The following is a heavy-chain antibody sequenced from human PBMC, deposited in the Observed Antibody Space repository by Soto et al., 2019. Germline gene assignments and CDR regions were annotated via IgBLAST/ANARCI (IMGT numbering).Heavy chain of an antibody. V-gene: IGHV4-30-2*01. CDR1: GFSLSTSGMC. J-gene: IGHJ4*02. D-gene: IGHD2-2*01. CDR2: MYHSGST. Sequence: LVNPTQTLTLTCTFSGFSLSTSGMCVSWIRQPPGKGLEWIGYMYHSGSTYYNPSLKSRVTISIDRSKNQFSLKLSSVTAADTAVYYCARVPDYWGQGILVTV. CDR3: ARVPDY.